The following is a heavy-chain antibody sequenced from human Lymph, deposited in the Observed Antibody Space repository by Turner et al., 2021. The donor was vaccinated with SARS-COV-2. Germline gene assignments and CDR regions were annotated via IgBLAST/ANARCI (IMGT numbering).Heavy chain of an antibody. Sequence: EVQLVQSGAEVKKPGESLKISCKGSGYSFPTYWIGWVRQMPAKGLEWMGIIYPGDSDTRYSPSFQGQVTISADKSISTAYLQWSSLKASDTAMYYCARLPIARGYSGYDFYYFDYWGQGTLVTVSS. V-gene: IGHV5-51*01. CDR2: IYPGDSDT. J-gene: IGHJ4*02. CDR3: ARLPIARGYSGYDFYYFDY. CDR1: GYSFPTYW. D-gene: IGHD5-12*01.